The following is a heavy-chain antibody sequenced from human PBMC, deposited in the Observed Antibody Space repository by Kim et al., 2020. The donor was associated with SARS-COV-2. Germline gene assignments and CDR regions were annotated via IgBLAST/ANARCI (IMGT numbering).Heavy chain of an antibody. Sequence: GGSLRLSCAASGFTFSNAWMSWVHQAPGKGLEWVGRIKSKTDGGTTDYAAPVKGRFTISRDDSKNTLYLQMNSLKTEDTAVYYCTGGKGSYYYYGMDVWGQGTTVTVSS. CDR3: TGGKGSYYYYGMDV. CDR1: GFTFSNAW. J-gene: IGHJ6*02. CDR2: IKSKTDGGTT. V-gene: IGHV3-15*01.